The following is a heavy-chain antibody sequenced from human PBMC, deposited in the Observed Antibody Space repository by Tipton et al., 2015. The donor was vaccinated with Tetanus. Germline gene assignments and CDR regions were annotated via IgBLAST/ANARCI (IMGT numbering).Heavy chain of an antibody. V-gene: IGHV3-53*01. J-gene: IGHJ6*02. Sequence: SLRLSCAASGFTVSSNYMSWVRQAPGKGLEWVSVIYSGGSTYYADSVKGRFTISRDNSKNTLYLQMNSLRAEDTAVYYCAREAFELELAARGYGMDVWGQGTTVTVSS. D-gene: IGHD6-6*01. CDR3: AREAFELELAARGYGMDV. CDR1: GFTVSSNY. CDR2: IYSGGST.